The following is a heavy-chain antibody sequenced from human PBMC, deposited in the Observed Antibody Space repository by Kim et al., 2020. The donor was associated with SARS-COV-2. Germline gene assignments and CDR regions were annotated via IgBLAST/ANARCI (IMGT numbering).Heavy chain of an antibody. V-gene: IGHV3-74*01. D-gene: IGHD2-21*01. CDR2: IKSDGSTT. J-gene: IGHJ5*02. CDR1: GFTFSTYW. Sequence: GGSLRLSCAASGFTFSTYWMHWVRQAPGKGLVWVSRIKSDGSTTTYADSVKGRFTISRDNAKNTLYLQMNSLRAEDTAVYYCARDVHMSPSRGFDPWGQGTLVTVSS. CDR3: ARDVHMSPSRGFDP.